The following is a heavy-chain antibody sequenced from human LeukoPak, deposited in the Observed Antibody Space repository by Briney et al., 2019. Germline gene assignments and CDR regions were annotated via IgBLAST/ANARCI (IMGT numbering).Heavy chain of an antibody. V-gene: IGHV4-59*01. D-gene: IGHD2-2*01. CDR3: ARSAVVPAAADAFVI. Sequence: KPSETLSLTCTVSGGSISSYYWSWIRQPPGKGLEWIGYIYYSGSTNYNPSLKSRVTISVDTSKNQFSLKLSSVTAADTAVYYCARSAVVPAAADAFVIWGQGTMVTVSS. CDR2: IYYSGST. CDR1: GGSISSYY. J-gene: IGHJ3*02.